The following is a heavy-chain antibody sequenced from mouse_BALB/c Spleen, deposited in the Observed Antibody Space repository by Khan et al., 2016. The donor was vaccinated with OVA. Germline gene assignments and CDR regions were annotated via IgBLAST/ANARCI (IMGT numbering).Heavy chain of an antibody. CDR2: INPSSGYT. CDR3: ARDGAYYSNGGWFAY. V-gene: IGHV1-4*01. J-gene: IGHJ3*01. Sequence: VELQQSGAELARPGASVKMSCKASGYTFTSYTIHWIKQRPGQGLEWIGYINPSSGYTNYNQKFKDKATLTADKSSTTAYMQLSSLTSDDSAVYYCARDGAYYSNGGWFAYWGQGTLVTVSA. D-gene: IGHD2-5*01. CDR1: GYTFTSYT.